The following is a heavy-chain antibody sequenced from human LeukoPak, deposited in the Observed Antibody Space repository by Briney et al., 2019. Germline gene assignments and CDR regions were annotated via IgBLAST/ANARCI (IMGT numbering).Heavy chain of an antibody. Sequence: GRSLRLSCAASGFTFSSYAMHWVRQAPGKGLEWVAVISYDGSNKYYADSVKGRFTISRDNSKNTLYLQMNSLRAEDTAVYYCARGESVAGSPFDYWGQGTLVTVSS. V-gene: IGHV3-30-3*01. CDR3: ARGESVAGSPFDY. CDR1: GFTFSSYA. CDR2: ISYDGSNK. J-gene: IGHJ4*02. D-gene: IGHD6-19*01.